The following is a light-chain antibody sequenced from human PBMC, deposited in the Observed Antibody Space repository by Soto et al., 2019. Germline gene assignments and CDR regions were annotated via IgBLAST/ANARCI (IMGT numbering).Light chain of an antibody. J-gene: IGKJ2*01. Sequence: DIQMTQSPSTLSASVGDRVTITCRASQSISSWLAWYQQKPGKAPKLLIYKASSFERGGPSRFSGSGSGTEFTLTISSLQPDDFATYYCQQYNSYSGTFGQGTKLEIK. CDR2: KAS. CDR3: QQYNSYSGT. CDR1: QSISSW. V-gene: IGKV1-5*03.